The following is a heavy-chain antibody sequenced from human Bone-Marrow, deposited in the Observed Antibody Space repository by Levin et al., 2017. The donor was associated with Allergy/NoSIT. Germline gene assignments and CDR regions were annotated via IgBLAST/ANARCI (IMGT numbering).Heavy chain of an antibody. Sequence: TLSLTCTVSVDSISSGGYYWSWIRQHPGKGLEWIGYISYTESTYYNPSFKSRLTLSVDTSKNQFSLKLNSVTVADTAVYYCARALGYSGYNFWAHFDYWGQGTLVTVSS. CDR1: VDSISSGGYY. D-gene: IGHD5-12*01. CDR2: ISYTEST. J-gene: IGHJ4*02. V-gene: IGHV4-31*03. CDR3: ARALGYSGYNFWAHFDY.